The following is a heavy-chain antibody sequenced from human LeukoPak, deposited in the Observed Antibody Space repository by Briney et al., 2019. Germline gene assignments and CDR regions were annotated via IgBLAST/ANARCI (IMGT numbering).Heavy chain of an antibody. CDR1: GGSFSGYY. J-gene: IGHJ4*02. V-gene: IGHV4-34*01. CDR2: INHSRST. D-gene: IGHD3-10*01. Sequence: PSETPSLTCAVYGGSFSGYYWSQIRQPPGKGLEWIGEINHSRSTNYNPSLKSRVTISVDTSKNQFSLKLSSVTAADTAVYYCARGYYGSGSLNWGQGTLVTVSS. CDR3: ARGYYGSGSLN.